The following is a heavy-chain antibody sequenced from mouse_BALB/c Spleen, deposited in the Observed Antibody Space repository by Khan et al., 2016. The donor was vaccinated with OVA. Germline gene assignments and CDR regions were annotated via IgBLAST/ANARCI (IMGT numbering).Heavy chain of an antibody. D-gene: IGHD2-5*01. CDR3: ARSPYSNFAY. CDR2: INSDGDYT. V-gene: IGHV5-9-3*01. CDR1: GFTFSTYA. J-gene: IGHJ3*01. Sequence: EVELVESGGGLVKPGGSLRLSCAASGFTFSTYAMSWVRQTPEKRLDWVATINSDGDYTYFPDNVTGRFTISRDNAKNTLYLQMTSLRSEDTAIDYCARSPYSNFAYWGQGTIVTVSA.